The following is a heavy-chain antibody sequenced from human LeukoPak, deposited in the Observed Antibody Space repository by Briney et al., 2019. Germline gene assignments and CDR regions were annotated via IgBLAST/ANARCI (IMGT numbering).Heavy chain of an antibody. CDR1: GYTVSRYW. CDR2: INPNSGGT. CDR3: ATEIAAAGSSFDP. V-gene: IGHV1-2*02. D-gene: IGHD6-13*01. Sequence: SVKVSCKPPGYTVSRYWMHWVRQAPGQGLEWMGWINPNSGGTNYAQKFQGRVTMTRDTSISTAYMELSRLRSDDTAVYYCATEIAAAGSSFDPWGQGTLVTVSS. J-gene: IGHJ5*02.